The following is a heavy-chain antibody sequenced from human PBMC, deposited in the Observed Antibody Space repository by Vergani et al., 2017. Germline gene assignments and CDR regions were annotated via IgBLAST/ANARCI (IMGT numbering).Heavy chain of an antibody. CDR3: AKDNTRAVGCLSGYYYYGMDV. Sequence: VQLVESVGVVVQPGGSLRLSCAASGFTFADYAMHWVRQAPGKGLEWVSLISWDGGSTYYADSVKGRFTISRDNSKNSLYLQMNSLRAEDTALYYCAKDNTRAVGCLSGYYYYGMDVWVQGTTVSVAS. CDR2: ISWDGGST. V-gene: IGHV3-43D*04. D-gene: IGHD2-2*02. J-gene: IGHJ6*02. CDR1: GFTFADYA.